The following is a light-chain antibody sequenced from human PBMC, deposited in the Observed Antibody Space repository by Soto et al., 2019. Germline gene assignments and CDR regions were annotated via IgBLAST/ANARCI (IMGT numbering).Light chain of an antibody. Sequence: QSALTQPASVSGSPGQSITISCTGTSSDVGGYNYVSWYQQHPGKAPKVMIYEVSNRPSGVSNRFSGSKSGNTASLTISGLQAEEEADYYCSSYTSSNTWVFGGGTKLTVL. CDR1: SSDVGGYNY. CDR2: EVS. CDR3: SSYTSSNTWV. V-gene: IGLV2-14*01. J-gene: IGLJ3*02.